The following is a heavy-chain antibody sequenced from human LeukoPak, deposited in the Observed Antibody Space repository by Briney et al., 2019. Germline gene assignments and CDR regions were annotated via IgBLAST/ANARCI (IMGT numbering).Heavy chain of an antibody. V-gene: IGHV4-59*08. CDR1: GGSISSYY. CDR3: ARLSWWSGYSYAQPYYFDY. CDR2: IYYSRST. J-gene: IGHJ4*02. Sequence: SETLSLTCTVSGGSISSYYWSWIRQPPGKGLEWIGYIYYSRSTNYNPSLKSRVTISVDTSKNQFSLKLSSVTAADTAVYYCARLSWWSGYSYAQPYYFDYWGQGTLVTVSS. D-gene: IGHD5-18*01.